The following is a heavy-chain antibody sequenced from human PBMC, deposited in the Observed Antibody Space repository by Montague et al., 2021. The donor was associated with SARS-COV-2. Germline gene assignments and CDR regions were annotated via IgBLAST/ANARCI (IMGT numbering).Heavy chain of an antibody. CDR2: IYYSGST. D-gene: IGHD3-22*01. J-gene: IGHJ5*02. V-gene: IGHV4-39*02. CDR3: AREGFSSGYYET. Sequence: SETLSLTCSVSGGSISSSNCYWGWIRQPPGKGLEWIGSIYYSGSTYYNPSLKSRVAISVDTSKNQFSLILRSMTAAGTAVFYCAREGFSSGYYETWGQGTLVTVSS. CDR1: GGSISSSNCY.